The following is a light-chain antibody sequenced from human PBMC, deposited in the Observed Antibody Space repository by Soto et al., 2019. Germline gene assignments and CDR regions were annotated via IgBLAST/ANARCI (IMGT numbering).Light chain of an antibody. CDR1: QSVSSRF. Sequence: EIVLTQSTGTLSLSPGERATLSCRASQSVSSRFLAWYQQKPGQAPRLLIYDASERATGIPARFSGSGSGTDFTLTISSLQPEDFATYYCQQSYSTPTWTFGQGTKVDIK. J-gene: IGKJ1*01. CDR3: QQSYSTPTWT. CDR2: DAS. V-gene: IGKV3D-20*02.